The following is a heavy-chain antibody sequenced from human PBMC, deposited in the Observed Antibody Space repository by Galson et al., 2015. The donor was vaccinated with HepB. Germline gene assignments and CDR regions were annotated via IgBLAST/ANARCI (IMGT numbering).Heavy chain of an antibody. Sequence: SLRLSCAASGFDFSTHAMSWVRQAPGKGLEWVSTITGGGRTNYAESVTGRFTISRDNSGNTVYLQMSRLRPEDTAVYYCAKGTQRRLTTMTSHNYFDYWGQGTLVAVSS. CDR1: GFDFSTHA. V-gene: IGHV3-23*01. D-gene: IGHD4-17*01. CDR3: AKGTQRRLTTMTSHNYFDY. CDR2: ITGGGRT. J-gene: IGHJ4*02.